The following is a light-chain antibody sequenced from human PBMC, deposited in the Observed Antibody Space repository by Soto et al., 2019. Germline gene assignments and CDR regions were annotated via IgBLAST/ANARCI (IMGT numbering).Light chain of an antibody. J-gene: IGKJ1*01. V-gene: IGKV3-20*01. CDR2: GAS. Sequence: EIVLTQSTGTLSLYPGERATLSCRASQSVSSNYLAWYQQKPGQAPRLLIYGASSRATGIPDRFSGSGSGTDFTLTISRLEPEDFSVYYCHQYGSTWTFGQGTKVDIK. CDR3: HQYGSTWT. CDR1: QSVSSNY.